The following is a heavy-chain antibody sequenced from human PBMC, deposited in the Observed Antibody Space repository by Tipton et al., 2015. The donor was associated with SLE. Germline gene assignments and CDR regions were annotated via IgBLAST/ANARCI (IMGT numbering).Heavy chain of an antibody. V-gene: IGHV3-48*01. D-gene: IGHD2-2*01. CDR1: GFTFSSYS. J-gene: IGHJ4*02. Sequence: SLRLSCAASGFTFSSYSMNWVRQAPGKGLEWVSYISSSSSTIYYADSVKGRFTIPRDNAKNSLYLQMNSLRAEDTAGYYCASVVVVPAATGGYWGQGTLVTGSS. CDR2: ISSSSSTI. CDR3: ASVVVVPAATGGY.